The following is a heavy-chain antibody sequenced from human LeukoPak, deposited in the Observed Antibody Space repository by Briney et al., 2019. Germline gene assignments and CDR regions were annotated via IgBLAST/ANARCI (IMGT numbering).Heavy chain of an antibody. CDR3: ARGNGYYDSSGYSLRWFDP. CDR1: GGSFSGYY. V-gene: IGHV4-34*01. CDR2: INHSGST. J-gene: IGHJ5*02. D-gene: IGHD3-22*01. Sequence: SETLSLTCAVYGGSFSGYYWSWIRQPPGKGLEWIGEINHSGSTNYNPSLKSRVTISVDTSKNQFSLKLSSVTAADTAVYYCARGNGYYDSSGYSLRWFDPWGQGTLVTVSS.